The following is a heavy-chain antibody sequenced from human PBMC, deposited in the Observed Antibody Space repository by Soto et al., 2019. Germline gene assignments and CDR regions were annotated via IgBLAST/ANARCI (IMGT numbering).Heavy chain of an antibody. CDR1: GFTFSDYY. V-gene: IGHV3-11*01. Sequence: GGSLRLSCAASGFTFSDYYMSWIRQAPGKGLEWVSYISSSGSTIYYADSVKGRFTISKDNAKNSLYLQMNSLRAEDTAVYYCARDPGQFIGGPYYFDYWGQGTLVTVSS. CDR2: ISSSGSTI. J-gene: IGHJ4*02. D-gene: IGHD2-15*01. CDR3: ARDPGQFIGGPYYFDY.